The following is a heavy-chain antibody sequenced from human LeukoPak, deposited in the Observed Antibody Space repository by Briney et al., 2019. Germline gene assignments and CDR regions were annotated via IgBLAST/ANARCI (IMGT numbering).Heavy chain of an antibody. V-gene: IGHV1-2*02. CDR1: GYTFTDYY. D-gene: IGHD3-9*01. CDR3: ARDYDILTGYPNNWFDP. Sequence: ASVKVSCKPSGYTFTDYYMHWVRQAPGQGLEWMGWINPNSGGTNYAQKFQGRVTMTRDTSISTAYMELSRLRSDDTAVYYCARDYDILTGYPNNWFDPWGQGTLVTVSS. CDR2: INPNSGGT. J-gene: IGHJ5*02.